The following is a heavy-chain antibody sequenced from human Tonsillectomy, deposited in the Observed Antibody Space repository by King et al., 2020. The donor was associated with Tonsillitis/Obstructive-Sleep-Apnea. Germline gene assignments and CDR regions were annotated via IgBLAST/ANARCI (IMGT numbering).Heavy chain of an antibody. CDR1: GFTFSSYW. V-gene: IGHV3-7*01. Sequence: VQLVESGGGLVQPGGSLRLSCAASGFTFSSYWMSWVRQAPGKGLEWVANIKQDGSEKYYVDSVKGRFTISRDNAKNSLYLQMNSLRAEDTAVYYCARSRYLYCSSTSCPHHNWFDPWGQGTLVTVSS. CDR3: ARSRYLYCSSTSCPHHNWFDP. D-gene: IGHD2-2*01. J-gene: IGHJ5*02. CDR2: IKQDGSEK.